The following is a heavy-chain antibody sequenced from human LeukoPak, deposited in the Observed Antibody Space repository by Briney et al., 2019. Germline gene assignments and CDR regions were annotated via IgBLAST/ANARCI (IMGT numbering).Heavy chain of an antibody. CDR2: INPNSGGT. CDR1: GYTFTGYY. CDR3: ARARRYCSSTSCYWYFDY. V-gene: IGHV1-2*02. J-gene: IGHJ4*02. Sequence: ASVKVSCKASGYTFTGYYVHWVRQAPGQGLEWMGWINPNSGGTNYAQKFQGRVTMTRDTSISTAYMELSRLRSDDTAVYYCARARRYCSSTSCYWYFDYWGQGTLVTVSS. D-gene: IGHD2-2*01.